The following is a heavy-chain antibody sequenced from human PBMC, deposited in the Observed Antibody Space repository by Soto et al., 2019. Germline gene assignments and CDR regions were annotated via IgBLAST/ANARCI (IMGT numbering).Heavy chain of an antibody. Sequence: QVQLVQSGAEVKKPGSSVKVSCKASGGTFSSYAISWVRQAPGQGLEWMGGIIPIFGTANYAQKFQGRVTITADESTSTAYMELSSLRSEDTAVYYCARDGFGVPPHHYYYGMDVWGQGTTVTVSS. CDR3: ARDGFGVPPHHYYYGMDV. CDR1: GGTFSSYA. D-gene: IGHD3-3*01. J-gene: IGHJ6*02. CDR2: IIPIFGTA. V-gene: IGHV1-69*01.